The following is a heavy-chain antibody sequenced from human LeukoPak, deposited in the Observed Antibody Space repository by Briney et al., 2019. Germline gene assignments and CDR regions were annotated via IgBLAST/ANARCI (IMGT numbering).Heavy chain of an antibody. J-gene: IGHJ4*02. D-gene: IGHD5-12*01. Sequence: GASVKVSCKASGYTSTGYYMHWVRQAPGQGLEWMGWINPNSGGTNYAQKFQGRVTMTRDTSISTAYMELSRLRSDDTAVYYCARDYDLVQYYFDYWGQRTLVTVSS. V-gene: IGHV1-2*02. CDR1: GYTSTGYY. CDR3: ARDYDLVQYYFDY. CDR2: INPNSGGT.